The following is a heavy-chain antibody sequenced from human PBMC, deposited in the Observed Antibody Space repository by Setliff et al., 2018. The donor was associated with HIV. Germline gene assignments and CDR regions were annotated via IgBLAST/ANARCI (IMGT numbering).Heavy chain of an antibody. J-gene: IGHJ4*02. Sequence: LSLTCTVSGASISSYWWTWMRQPPGKELEYIGSIHHSGSTYYSPSLKSRVTVSVDTSKNQFSLKLSSVTAADTAVYYCARVRLRVPPSIFDYWGMGSLVTVSS. D-gene: IGHD2-2*01. CDR1: GASISSYW. CDR3: ARVRLRVPPSIFDY. V-gene: IGHV4-59*12. CDR2: IHHSGST.